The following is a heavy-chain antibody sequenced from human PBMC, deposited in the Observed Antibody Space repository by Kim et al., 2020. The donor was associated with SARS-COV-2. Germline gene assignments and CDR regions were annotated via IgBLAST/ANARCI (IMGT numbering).Heavy chain of an antibody. CDR3: ARHLLTYYYDSSGYYLGGHDAFDI. CDR1: GGSISSYY. CDR2: IYYSGST. Sequence: SETLSLTCTVSGGSISSYYWSWIRQPPWKGLEWIGYIYYSGSTNYNPSLKSRVTISVDTSKNQFSLKLSSVTAADTAVYYCARHLLTYYYDSSGYYLGGHDAFDIWGQGTMVTVSS. V-gene: IGHV4-59*08. D-gene: IGHD3-22*01. J-gene: IGHJ3*02.